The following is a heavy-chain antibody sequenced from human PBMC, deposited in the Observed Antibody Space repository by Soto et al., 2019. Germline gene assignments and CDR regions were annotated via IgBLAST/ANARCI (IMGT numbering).Heavy chain of an antibody. CDR3: ARGGQWDFLSDY. D-gene: IGHD1-26*01. V-gene: IGHV1-18*01. Sequence: QVQLVQSGAEVKQPGASVKVSCMASGYTFTRYYINWVRQAPGQGLEWMGWVSAYNGNTHYEQKLQGRVTLTTDTSTSTAYMELRSLRSDDTAVYFCARGGQWDFLSDYWGQGTLVTVSS. J-gene: IGHJ4*02. CDR2: VSAYNGNT. CDR1: GYTFTRYY.